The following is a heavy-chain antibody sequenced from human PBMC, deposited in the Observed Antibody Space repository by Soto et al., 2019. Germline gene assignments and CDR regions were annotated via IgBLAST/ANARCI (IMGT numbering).Heavy chain of an antibody. J-gene: IGHJ5*02. CDR2: ITLSSSYI. V-gene: IGHV3-21*01. CDR3: ARDMKSVRFWGTNGFDH. CDR1: GFNFGAFG. Sequence: PXGSLRLSCGASGFNFGAFGMNWVRQAPGKGLDWVSSITLSSSYIYYADSVKGRFTVSRDNAKNSLYLDMKSLTVDDTAVYYCARDMKSVRFWGTNGFDHWGQGTLVTVSS. D-gene: IGHD3-16*01.